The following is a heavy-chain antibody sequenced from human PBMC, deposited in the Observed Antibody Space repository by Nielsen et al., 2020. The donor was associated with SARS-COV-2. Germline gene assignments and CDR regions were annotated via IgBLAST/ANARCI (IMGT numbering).Heavy chain of an antibody. Sequence: ETLSLPCAASGFTFSSYGMHWVRQAPGKGLEWVANIKQDGSEKYYVDSVKGRFTISRDNAKNSLYLQMNSLRAEDTAVYYCAREGLLWFSHAFDIWGQGTMVTVSS. CDR2: IKQDGSEK. J-gene: IGHJ3*02. V-gene: IGHV3-7*03. D-gene: IGHD3-10*01. CDR3: AREGLLWFSHAFDI. CDR1: GFTFSSYG.